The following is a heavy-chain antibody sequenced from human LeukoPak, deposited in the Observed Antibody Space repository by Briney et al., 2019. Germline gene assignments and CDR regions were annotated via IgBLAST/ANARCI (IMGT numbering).Heavy chain of an antibody. D-gene: IGHD5-18*01. V-gene: IGHV4-30-4*07. CDR2: IYYTGST. J-gene: IGHJ3*02. CDR3: AVYSYGSGAFDI. Sequence: SETLSLTCAVSGGSISRSGYSWSWIRQPPGKGLDWIAYIYYTGSTYYNPSLKSRVTISLDTSKNHFSLKLTSVTAADTAVYYCAVYSYGSGAFDIWGQGTMVTVSS. CDR1: GGSISRSGYS.